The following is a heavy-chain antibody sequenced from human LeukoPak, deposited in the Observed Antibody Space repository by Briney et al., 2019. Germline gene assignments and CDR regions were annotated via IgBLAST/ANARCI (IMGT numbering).Heavy chain of an antibody. Sequence: ASVKVSCKASGYTFTGYYMHWVRQAPGQGLEWMGWSNPNSGGTNYAQKLQGRVTMTRETSISSAYMELSRLRSDATAVYYCATSFLAFGRVSVVYWGQRKLVTVSS. CDR3: ATSFLAFGRVSVVY. CDR1: GYTFTGYY. D-gene: IGHD3-16*02. J-gene: IGHJ4*02. V-gene: IGHV1-2*02. CDR2: SNPNSGGT.